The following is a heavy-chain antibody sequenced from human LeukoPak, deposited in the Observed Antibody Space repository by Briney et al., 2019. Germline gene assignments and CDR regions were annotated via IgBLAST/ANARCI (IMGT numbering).Heavy chain of an antibody. CDR1: GYTFSSYW. J-gene: IGHJ6*02. Sequence: GESLKISCKGSGYTFSSYWIAWVRQMPGKGLEWMGFIYPGDSDTRYSPSFQGQVTFSADKSISTAYLQWSSLKASDTAIYYCARLYSTNPLVLFFGLDVWGQGTTVIVSS. V-gene: IGHV5-51*01. CDR3: ARLYSTNPLVLFFGLDV. CDR2: IYPGDSDT. D-gene: IGHD2-8*01.